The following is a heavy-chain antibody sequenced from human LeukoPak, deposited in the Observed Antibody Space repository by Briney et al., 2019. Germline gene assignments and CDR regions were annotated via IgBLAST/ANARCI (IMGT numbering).Heavy chain of an antibody. V-gene: IGHV3-48*03. Sequence: PGGSLRLSCAASGFTFSGYEMNWVRQAPGKGLEWISYISSSGSTIYYAGSVKGRFNISRGNSKNTLYLQMNSLRAEDTAVYYCAKDINYGDYGYYYYAMDVWGQGTTVTVSS. J-gene: IGHJ6*02. CDR1: GFTFSGYE. CDR3: AKDINYGDYGYYYYAMDV. CDR2: ISSSGSTI. D-gene: IGHD4-17*01.